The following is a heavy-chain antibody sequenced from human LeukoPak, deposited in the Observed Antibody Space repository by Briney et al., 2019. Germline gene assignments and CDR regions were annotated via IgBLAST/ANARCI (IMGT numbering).Heavy chain of an antibody. CDR1: GGSLSGYY. Sequence: PSETLSLTCAVYGGSLSGYYWSWIRQPPGKGLEWIGEINHSGSTSYNPSLKSRVTISVDTSKNQFSLKLSSVTAADTAVYYCARGQGDRITMIVAAEGDYWGQGTLVTVSS. V-gene: IGHV4-34*01. CDR3: ARGQGDRITMIVAAEGDY. D-gene: IGHD3-22*01. CDR2: INHSGST. J-gene: IGHJ4*02.